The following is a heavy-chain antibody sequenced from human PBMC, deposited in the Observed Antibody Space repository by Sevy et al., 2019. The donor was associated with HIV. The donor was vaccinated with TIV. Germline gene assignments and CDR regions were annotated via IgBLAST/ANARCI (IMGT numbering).Heavy chain of an antibody. D-gene: IGHD2-21*02. CDR1: GGSLSDYG. CDR3: ASVRACGGDCYYFDY. Sequence: ASVKVSCKASGGSLSDYGMNWVRQAPGQGLEWTGGIIPRVGLTNYAQKFQDRVTVTGDESRSTVYIEVSRLTCEDTGVYSGASVRACGGDCYYFDYWGQGTLVTVSS. CDR2: IIPRVGLT. J-gene: IGHJ4*02. V-gene: IGHV1-69*10.